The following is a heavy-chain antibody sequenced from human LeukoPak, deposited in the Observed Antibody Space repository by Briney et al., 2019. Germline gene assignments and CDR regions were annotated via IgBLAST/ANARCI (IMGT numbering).Heavy chain of an antibody. CDR1: GFTVSSNF. CDR3: ARDRMWYYAMDV. D-gene: IGHD2-21*01. J-gene: IGHJ6*02. Sequence: GGSLPHSCSASGFTVSSNFMSWVRQAPGKGLEWVSVIYSGGSTYYADSVKGRFTISRDNSKNTLYLQMNSLRAEDTAVYYCARDRMWYYAMDVWDPGSTVTVSS. CDR2: IYSGGST. V-gene: IGHV3-53*01.